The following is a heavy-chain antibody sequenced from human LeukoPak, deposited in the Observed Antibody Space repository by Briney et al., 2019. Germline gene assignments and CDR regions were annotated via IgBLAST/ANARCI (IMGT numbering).Heavy chain of an antibody. CDR2: IYHTGNS. V-gene: IGHV4-59*02. D-gene: IGHD6-13*01. CDR3: ASRGYSSSWSD. Sequence: PSETLSLTCTVSGGSVSSDYWSWIRQPPGKGLEWIGYIYHTGNSDYNPSLKSRVTISVDTSKNQFSLKLSSVTAADTAVYYCASRGYSSSWSDWGQGTLVTVSS. J-gene: IGHJ4*02. CDR1: GGSVSSDY.